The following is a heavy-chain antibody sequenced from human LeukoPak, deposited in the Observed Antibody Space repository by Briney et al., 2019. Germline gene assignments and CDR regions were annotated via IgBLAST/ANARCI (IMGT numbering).Heavy chain of an antibody. CDR3: ARISGSSKKYFQH. CDR1: GFTFSSYW. V-gene: IGHV3-7*01. Sequence: GGSLRLSCAASGFTFSSYWMSWVRQAPGKGLEWVANIKQDGSEKYYVDSVKGRFTISRDNANNSVYLQMNSLRAEDTALYYCARISGSSKKYFQHWGQGTLATVSS. CDR2: IKQDGSEK. D-gene: IGHD1-26*01. J-gene: IGHJ1*01.